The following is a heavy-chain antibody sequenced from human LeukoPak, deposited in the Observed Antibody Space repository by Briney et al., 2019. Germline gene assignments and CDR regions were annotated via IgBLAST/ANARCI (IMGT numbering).Heavy chain of an antibody. CDR1: GGSISGYH. CDR2: IYYSGSS. CDR3: ARVPRSYYYYYYMDV. V-gene: IGHV4-59*01. J-gene: IGHJ6*03. Sequence: PSETLSLTCNVSGGSISGYHWSWIRQPPGKGLEWLGYIYYSGSSNYNPSLKSRVTMSADTSKNQFPLKLSSVTAADTAVYYCARVPRSYYYYYYMDVWGKGTTVTVSS.